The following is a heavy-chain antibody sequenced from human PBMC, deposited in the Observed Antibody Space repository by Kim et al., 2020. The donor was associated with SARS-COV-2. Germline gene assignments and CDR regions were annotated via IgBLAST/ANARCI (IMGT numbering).Heavy chain of an antibody. CDR3: ARRPHKGGYNLSGSPNWFDP. J-gene: IGHJ5*02. V-gene: IGHV5-51*01. D-gene: IGHD5-12*01. CDR1: GYSFAIYW. Sequence: GESLKISCKASGYSFAIYWIACVRQMPGKGLEWMGIIYPGDSDTRYSPSFEGHVTISADKSINTAYLQWSSLKASDTAMYYCARRPHKGGYNLSGSPNWFDPWGQGTLVTVSS. CDR2: IYPGDSDT.